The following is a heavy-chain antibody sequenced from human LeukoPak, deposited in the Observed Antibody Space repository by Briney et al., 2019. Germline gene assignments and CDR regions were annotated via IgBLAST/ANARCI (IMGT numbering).Heavy chain of an antibody. Sequence: GGSLSLSCAASGVTFSSYAMSWVRQAPGKGLEWVSGISGSGGSTYYADSVKDRFIISRDNSKNTLYLQMNSLRGEDTAVYYCATQTAIVVATTWGQGTLVAVSS. J-gene: IGHJ5*02. CDR3: ATQTAIVVATT. V-gene: IGHV3-23*01. CDR2: ISGSGGST. CDR1: GVTFSSYA. D-gene: IGHD3-22*01.